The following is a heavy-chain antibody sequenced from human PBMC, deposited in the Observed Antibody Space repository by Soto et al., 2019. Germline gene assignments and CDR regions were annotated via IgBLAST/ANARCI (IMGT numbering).Heavy chain of an antibody. V-gene: IGHV3-11*01. CDR2: IGSSDNII. J-gene: IGHJ4*02. CDR3: ARDLGYYESSGYFDY. Sequence: GGSLRLSCAASGFTFSDYYMSWIRQAPGKGLEWVSYIGSSDNIIYYADSVKGRFTISRDNAKNSLYLQMNSLRAEDTAVYYCARDLGYYESSGYFDYWGQGTLVTGS. CDR1: GFTFSDYY. D-gene: IGHD3-22*01.